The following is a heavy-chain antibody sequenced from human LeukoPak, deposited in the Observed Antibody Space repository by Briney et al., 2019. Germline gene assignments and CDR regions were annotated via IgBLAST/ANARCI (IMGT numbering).Heavy chain of an antibody. CDR2: IYYSGST. CDR3: ARTSKTQWELVGSDAFDI. V-gene: IGHV4-39*07. Sequence: PETLSLTCTVSGGSISSSSYYWGWIRQPPGKGLEWIGSIYYSGSTYYNPSLKSRVTISVDTSKNQFSLKLSSVTAADTAVYYCARTSKTQWELVGSDAFDIWGQGTMVTVSS. D-gene: IGHD1-26*01. J-gene: IGHJ3*02. CDR1: GGSISSSSYY.